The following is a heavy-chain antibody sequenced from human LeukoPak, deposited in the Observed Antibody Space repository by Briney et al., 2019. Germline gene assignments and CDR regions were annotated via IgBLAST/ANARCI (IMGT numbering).Heavy chain of an antibody. D-gene: IGHD6-13*01. V-gene: IGHV4-59*01. CDR2: IYYSGST. CDR1: GGSISSYY. J-gene: IGHJ5*02. CDR3: ARVPYSSGWYGYGWFDP. Sequence: SETLSLTCTVSGGSISSYYWSWIRQPPGKGLEWIGYIYYSGSTNYNPSLKSRVTISVDTSKNQFSLKLSSVTAADTAVYYCARVPYSSGWYGYGWFDPWGQGTLVTVSS.